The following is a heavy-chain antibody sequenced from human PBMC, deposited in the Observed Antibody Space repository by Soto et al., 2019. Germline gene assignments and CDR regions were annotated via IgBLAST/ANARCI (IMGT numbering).Heavy chain of an antibody. V-gene: IGHV4-4*07. CDR1: GASLSRYY. D-gene: IGHD1-26*01. Sequence: SETLSLTCNVSGASLSRYYWSWIRQPPGKGLEWIGRIYATGDTDYNPSLKGRISMSVDMSKKQFSLTLRSVTAADTAIYYCVRDGTKNLRDRFEPWGRGILVTVSS. J-gene: IGHJ5*02. CDR2: IYATGDT. CDR3: VRDGTKNLRDRFEP.